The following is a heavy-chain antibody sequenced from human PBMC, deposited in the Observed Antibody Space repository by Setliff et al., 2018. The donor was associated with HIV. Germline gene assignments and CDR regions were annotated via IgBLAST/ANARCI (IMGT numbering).Heavy chain of an antibody. CDR2: ISWNSGSI. CDR1: GFTFDDYA. J-gene: IGHJ5*02. V-gene: IGHV3-9*01. D-gene: IGHD2-8*01. CDR3: ARVLLRTNAVYGVVSNRFDP. Sequence: PGGSLRLSCAASGFTFDDYAMHWVRQAPGKGLEWVSSISWNSGSIGYADSVKGRFTISGDNAKSSLYLQMNSLRAEDTAVYYCARVLLRTNAVYGVVSNRFDPWGQGTLVTVSS.